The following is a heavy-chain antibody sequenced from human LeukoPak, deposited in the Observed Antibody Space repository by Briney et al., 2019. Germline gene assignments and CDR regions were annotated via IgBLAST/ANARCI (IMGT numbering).Heavy chain of an antibody. Sequence: SVQVSRKVCGGAFMNCVINWVRQAPGQGFEWMGRIIPMSGTANYPQKFQGRVTIMADKSTNTVYMELRRLRSEDTAVYFCARVGGSSGASDIWGQGTMVIVSS. CDR3: ARVGGSSGASDI. CDR1: GGAFMNCV. CDR2: IIPMSGTA. V-gene: IGHV1-69*06. J-gene: IGHJ3*02. D-gene: IGHD5-12*01.